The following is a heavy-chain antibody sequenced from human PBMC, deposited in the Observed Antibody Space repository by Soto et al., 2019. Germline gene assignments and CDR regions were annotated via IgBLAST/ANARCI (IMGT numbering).Heavy chain of an antibody. CDR3: ARLYYDYV. J-gene: IGHJ6*02. Sequence: GGSLRLSCRASGSDFSTYSMNWVRQAPGKGLEWIAYVSMDSDTIHYADSVKGRFTISRDDAENSLFLQMNSLRDKDTATYYCARLYYDYVWGQGTTVTVSS. D-gene: IGHD3-3*01. CDR2: VSMDSDTI. CDR1: GSDFSTYS. V-gene: IGHV3-48*02.